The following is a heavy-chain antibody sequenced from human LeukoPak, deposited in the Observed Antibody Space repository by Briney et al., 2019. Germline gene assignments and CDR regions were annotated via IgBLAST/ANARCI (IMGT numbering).Heavy chain of an antibody. V-gene: IGHV4-61*02. J-gene: IGHJ3*02. CDR2: INTRGRT. CDR1: GGSISSGSYY. Sequence: KTSETLSLTCTVSGGSISSGSYYWSWIRQPAGKGLEWIGRINTRGRTNYNPSLESRVTISVDTSKNQFSLKLSSVTAADTAVYYCARTLLPATRGAFDIWGQGTMVTVSS. CDR3: ARTLLPATRGAFDI. D-gene: IGHD2-2*01.